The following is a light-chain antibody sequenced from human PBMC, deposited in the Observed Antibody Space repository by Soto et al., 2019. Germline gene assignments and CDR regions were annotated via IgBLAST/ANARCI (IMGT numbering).Light chain of an antibody. CDR1: SSDVGSYNL. CDR2: EVS. CDR3: SSYAGSRTPLI. Sequence: QSVLTQPASVSGSPGQSITISCTGTSSDVGSYNLVSWYQQHPGKAPKLMIYEVSKRPSGVSNRFSGSKSGNTASLTISGLQAEGEADYYCSSYAGSRTPLIFGTGTKVTGL. J-gene: IGLJ1*01. V-gene: IGLV2-23*02.